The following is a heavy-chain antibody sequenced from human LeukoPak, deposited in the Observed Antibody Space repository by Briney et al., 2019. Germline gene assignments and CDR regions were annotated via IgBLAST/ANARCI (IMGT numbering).Heavy chain of an antibody. V-gene: IGHV3-48*03. CDR2: ISSSGSTI. Sequence: GGSLRLSCAASGFTFSSYEMNWVRQAPGKGLEWVSYISSSGSTIYYAASVRGRFTISRDNAKNSLFLQMNSLRAEDTAVYYCARDRGNSDPGDWFDSWGQGTLVTVSS. CDR3: ARDRGNSDPGDWFDS. CDR1: GFTFSSYE. D-gene: IGHD4-23*01. J-gene: IGHJ5*01.